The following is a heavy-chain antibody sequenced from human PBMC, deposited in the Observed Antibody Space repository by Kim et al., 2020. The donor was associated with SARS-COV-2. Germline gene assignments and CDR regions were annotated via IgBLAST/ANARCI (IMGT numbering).Heavy chain of an antibody. J-gene: IGHJ3*01. CDR2: IRSNGSSNAT. CDR3: DRIPGTTVVTWAAFGV. Sequence: GGSLRLSCAASGFTFSSSPMHWVRQAPGKGLEWVAGIRSNGSSNATADAAKGQVTISIANAKTARKPQLNIISPEIADTSLYYSDRIPGTTVVTWAAFGV. CDR1: GFTFSSSP. D-gene: IGHD1-1*01. V-gene: IGHV3-73*01.